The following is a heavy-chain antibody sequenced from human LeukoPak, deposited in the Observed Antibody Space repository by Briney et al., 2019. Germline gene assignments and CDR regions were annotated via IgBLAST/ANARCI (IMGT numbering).Heavy chain of an antibody. CDR3: ARTRYSSSTIFDY. J-gene: IGHJ4*02. CDR2: ISSSSSTI. Sequence: GGSLRLSCAASGFTFSSYSMNWVRQAPGKGLEWVSYISSSSSTIYYADSVKGRSTISRDNAKNSLYLQMNSLRAEDTAVYYCARTRYSSSTIFDYWGQGTLVTVSS. V-gene: IGHV3-48*01. D-gene: IGHD6-6*01. CDR1: GFTFSSYS.